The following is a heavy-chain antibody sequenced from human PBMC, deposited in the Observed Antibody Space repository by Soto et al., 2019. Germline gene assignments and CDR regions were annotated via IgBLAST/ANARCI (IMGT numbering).Heavy chain of an antibody. CDR2: ISGSGGST. CDR1: GFTFSSYS. V-gene: IGHV3-23*01. J-gene: IGHJ5*02. CDR3: AKGPLGWFDP. Sequence: PGGSLILSCASSGFTFSSYSMSWVRQAPGKGLEWVSAISGSGGSTYYADSVKGRFTISRDNSKNTLYLQMNSLRAEDTAVYYCAKGPLGWFDPWGQGTLVNVSS.